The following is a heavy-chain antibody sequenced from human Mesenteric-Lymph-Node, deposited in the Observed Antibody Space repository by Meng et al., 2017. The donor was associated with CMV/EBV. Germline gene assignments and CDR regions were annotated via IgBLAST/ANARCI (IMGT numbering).Heavy chain of an antibody. Sequence: LVESGGGLVQPGGSLRLSCAASGFNVRDKYMSWVRQAPGKGLEWACIIYRGDNTYYIDSVRDRFTVSRDNSKNTMYLQMNSLRVEDTAVYYCTGDSVSNPNLDYWGQGTLVTVSS. V-gene: IGHV3-66*01. CDR1: GFNVRDKY. D-gene: IGHD3-10*01. CDR2: IYRGDNT. J-gene: IGHJ4*02. CDR3: TGDSVSNPNLDY.